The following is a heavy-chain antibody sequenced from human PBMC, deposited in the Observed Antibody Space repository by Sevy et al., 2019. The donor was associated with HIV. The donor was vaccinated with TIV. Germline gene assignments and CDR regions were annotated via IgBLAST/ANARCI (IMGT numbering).Heavy chain of an antibody. D-gene: IGHD6-25*01. CDR1: GGSFSGYY. Sequence: SETLSLTCGVYGGSFSGYYWSWIRQPPGKGLEWIGEINHSGSTNCNPSLKSRVTISVDTSKNQFSLRLNSVTAADTAVYYCASERLQFHDTFDIWDQGTIVTVSS. CDR3: ASERLQFHDTFDI. V-gene: IGHV4-34*01. J-gene: IGHJ3*02. CDR2: INHSGST.